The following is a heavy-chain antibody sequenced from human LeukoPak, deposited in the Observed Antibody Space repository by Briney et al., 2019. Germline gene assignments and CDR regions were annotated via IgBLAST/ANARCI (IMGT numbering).Heavy chain of an antibody. V-gene: IGHV4-59*08. Sequence: SETLSLTCTVSGGSIGIYYWNWIRQPAGKGLEWIGYIYYSGSTNYNPSLKSRVTISVDTSKNQFSLKLSSVTAADTAVYYCAGRYFDYSDYWGQGTLVTVSS. J-gene: IGHJ4*02. CDR1: GGSIGIYY. D-gene: IGHD3-9*01. CDR3: AGRYFDYSDY. CDR2: IYYSGST.